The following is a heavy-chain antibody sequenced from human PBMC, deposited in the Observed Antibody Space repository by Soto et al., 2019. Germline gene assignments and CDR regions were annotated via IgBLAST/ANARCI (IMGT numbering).Heavy chain of an antibody. CDR2: ISRSGDST. J-gene: IGHJ4*02. CDR1: GFTFSSYA. D-gene: IGHD6-19*01. V-gene: IGHV3-23*01. Sequence: EVQLLESGGGLVQPGGSLRLSCAASGFTFSSYAMTWVHQAPGKGLEWVSTISRSGDSTYYRDSVKGRFTISRDNSKNTEYLQMNRLRAADTAGYYCANTVKFTPQSSGWATRFDYRGQGTQVTVSP. CDR3: ANTVKFTPQSSGWATRFDY.